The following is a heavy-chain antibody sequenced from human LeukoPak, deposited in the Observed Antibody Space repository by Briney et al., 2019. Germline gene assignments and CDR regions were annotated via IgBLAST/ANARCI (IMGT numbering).Heavy chain of an antibody. D-gene: IGHD3-10*01. J-gene: IGHJ6*02. CDR1: GFTFSTSA. Sequence: SGGSLRLSCEVFGFTFSTSAMSWVRQAPGKGLEWVSGIRASDDTTYYVDSVKGRFTISRHNSENTLYLQMNSLRAEDTAVYYCAPYLPYGMDVWGQGTTVTVSS. V-gene: IGHV3-23*01. CDR2: IRASDDTT. CDR3: APYLPYGMDV.